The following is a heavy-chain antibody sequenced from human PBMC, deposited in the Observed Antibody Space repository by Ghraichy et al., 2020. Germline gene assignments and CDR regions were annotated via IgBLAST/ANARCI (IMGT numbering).Heavy chain of an antibody. D-gene: IGHD3-3*01. CDR3: AKLGYGYDFWSGYLEGLYYYYMDV. CDR2: ISGSGGST. CDR1: GFTFSSYA. Sequence: GGSLRLSCAASGFTFSSYAMSWVRQAPGKGLEWVSAISGSGGSTYYADSVKGRFTISRDNSKNTLYLQMNSLRAEDTAVYYCAKLGYGYDFWSGYLEGLYYYYMDVWGKGTTVTVSS. J-gene: IGHJ6*03. V-gene: IGHV3-23*01.